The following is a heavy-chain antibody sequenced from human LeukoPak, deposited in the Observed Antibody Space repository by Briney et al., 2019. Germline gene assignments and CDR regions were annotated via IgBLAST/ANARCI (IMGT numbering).Heavy chain of an antibody. J-gene: IGHJ4*02. CDR3: ARWRGLQSEFDL. V-gene: IGHV3-7*03. D-gene: IGHD3-3*01. CDR1: GFSFSSSH. Sequence: GGSLRLSCAASGFSFSSSHISWVRQAPEKGLEWVAHIDPDGGHESFVDSVKGRFTISRDNAKNTLYLQMNTLRAEDTAMYFCARWRGLQSEFDLRGQGTLVTVSS. CDR2: IDPDGGHE.